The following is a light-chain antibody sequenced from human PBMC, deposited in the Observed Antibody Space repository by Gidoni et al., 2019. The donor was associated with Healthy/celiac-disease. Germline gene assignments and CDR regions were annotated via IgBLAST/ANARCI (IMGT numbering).Light chain of an antibody. J-gene: IGLJ3*02. Sequence: QSALTQPASVSGSLGQSITISCTGTSSDVGTYNSVSWYQQHPGKAPKLMIYDFSERPSGVSNRFSGSKSGNTASLTISGLQAEDEADYYCSSYTSSITRVFGGGTTVTVL. CDR1: SSDVGTYNS. CDR3: SSYTSSITRV. CDR2: DFS. V-gene: IGLV2-14*03.